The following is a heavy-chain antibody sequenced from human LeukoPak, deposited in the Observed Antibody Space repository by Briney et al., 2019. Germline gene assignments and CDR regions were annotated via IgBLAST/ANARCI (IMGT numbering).Heavy chain of an antibody. CDR3: ARAQRGSSSNYYYGMDV. J-gene: IGHJ6*02. CDR1: GFTFSSYS. D-gene: IGHD6-6*01. CDR2: ISSSSSYI. V-gene: IGHV3-21*01. Sequence: GGSLRLSCAASGFTFSSYSMNWVRQAPGKGLEWVSSISSSSSYIYYADSVKGRFTISRDNSKNTLYLQMNSLRAEDTAVYYCARAQRGSSSNYYYGMDVWGLGTTVTVSS.